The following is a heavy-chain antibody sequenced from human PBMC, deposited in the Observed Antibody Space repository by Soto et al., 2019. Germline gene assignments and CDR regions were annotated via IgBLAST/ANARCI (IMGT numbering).Heavy chain of an antibody. Sequence: QVQLVQSGAEVKKPGASVKVSCKASGYTFSSYGISWVRQAPGQGLEWMGWISAYNGNTNNAQKLQGRVTMTTDTTTSTAYMEVRSLRSDDTAVYYCARSIAAAVDLDYWGQGTLVTVSS. CDR2: ISAYNGNT. CDR1: GYTFSSYG. V-gene: IGHV1-18*01. D-gene: IGHD6-13*01. CDR3: ARSIAAAVDLDY. J-gene: IGHJ4*02.